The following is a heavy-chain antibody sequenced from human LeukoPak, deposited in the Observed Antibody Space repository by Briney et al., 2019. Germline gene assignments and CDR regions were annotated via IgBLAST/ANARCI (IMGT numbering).Heavy chain of an antibody. V-gene: IGHV3-74*03. CDR3: ARGNYYGMDV. CDR1: GFTFSSYS. Sequence: GGSLRLSCAASGFTFSSYSMNWVRQAPGKGLEWVSGINRDGSTTTYADSVKGRFTVSRDNAKNTLYLQMNSLRAEDTAVYYCARGNYYGMDVWGQGTTVTVSS. CDR2: INRDGSTT. D-gene: IGHD2/OR15-2a*01. J-gene: IGHJ6*02.